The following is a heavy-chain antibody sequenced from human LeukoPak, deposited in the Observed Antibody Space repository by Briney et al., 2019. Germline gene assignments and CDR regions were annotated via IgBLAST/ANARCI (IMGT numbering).Heavy chain of an antibody. CDR3: ARVLYSTRTSADAF. D-gene: IGHD2-2*01. J-gene: IGHJ4*02. V-gene: IGHV3-21*04. CDR2: ISSSSSHI. Sequence: GGSLRLSCAASGFTFRSYSMNWVRQAPGKGLEWVSCISSSSSHIYYVDSVKGRFTISRDNAKNSLYLQMNSLRAEDTALYYCARVLYSTRTSADAFWGQGTLVTVSS. CDR1: GFTFRSYS.